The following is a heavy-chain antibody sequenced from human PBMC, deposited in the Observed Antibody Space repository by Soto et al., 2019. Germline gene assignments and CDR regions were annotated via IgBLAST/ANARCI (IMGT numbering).Heavy chain of an antibody. Sequence: GGSLRLSCTASGFTFGGHAMHWVRQAPGKGLEWVSQIWYDGSNRYYADFVKGRFTISRDNSKNTVYLQMNSLRAEDTAVYYCARSANTYGSPFDYWGQGALVTVSS. J-gene: IGHJ4*02. D-gene: IGHD3-10*01. V-gene: IGHV3-33*01. CDR2: IWYDGSNR. CDR3: ARSANTYGSPFDY. CDR1: GFTFGGHA.